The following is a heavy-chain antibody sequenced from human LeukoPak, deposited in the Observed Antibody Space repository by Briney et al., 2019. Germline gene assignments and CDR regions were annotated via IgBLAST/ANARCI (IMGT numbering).Heavy chain of an antibody. CDR2: IYTSGST. J-gene: IGHJ4*02. CDR1: GGSISSYY. CDR3: AARYSSGWYVY. V-gene: IGHV4-4*07. Sequence: SETLSLTCTVSGGSISSYYWSWIRQPAGKGLEWIGRIYTSGSTNYNPSLKSRVTMSVDTSKNQFSLKLSSVTAADTAVYYCAARYSSGWYVYWDQGTLVTVSS. D-gene: IGHD6-19*01.